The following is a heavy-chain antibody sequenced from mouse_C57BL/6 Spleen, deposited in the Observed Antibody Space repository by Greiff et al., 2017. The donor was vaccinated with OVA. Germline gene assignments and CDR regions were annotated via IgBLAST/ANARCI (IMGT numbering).Heavy chain of an antibody. D-gene: IGHD3-2*02. V-gene: IGHV1-81*01. CDR1: GYTFTSYG. J-gene: IGHJ3*01. CDR3: AIDAQATWFAY. Sequence: VQRVESGAELARPGASVKLSCKASGYTFTSYGISWVKQRTGQGLEWIGEIYPRSGNTYYNEKFKGKATLTADKSSSTAYMELRSLTSEDSAVYFCAIDAQATWFAYWGQGTLVTVSA. CDR2: IYPRSGNT.